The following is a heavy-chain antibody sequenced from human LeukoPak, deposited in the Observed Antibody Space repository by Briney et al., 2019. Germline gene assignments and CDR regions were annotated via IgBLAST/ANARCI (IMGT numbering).Heavy chain of an antibody. V-gene: IGHV1-18*01. CDR1: GYTFTSYG. D-gene: IGHD2-8*01. CDR3: AKANREYYYYMDV. Sequence: GASVKVSCKASGYTFTSYGISWVRQAPGQGLEWMGWISAYNGNTNYAQKLQGRVAMTTDTSTSTAYMELRSLRSDDTAVYYCAKANREYYYYMDVGGKGTTVTVSS. CDR2: ISAYNGNT. J-gene: IGHJ6*03.